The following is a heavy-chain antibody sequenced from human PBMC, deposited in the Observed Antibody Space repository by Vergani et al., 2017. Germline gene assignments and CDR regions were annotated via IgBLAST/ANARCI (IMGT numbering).Heavy chain of an antibody. V-gene: IGHV3-15*01. CDR3: TTEGSLNWNYVPTSFDY. D-gene: IGHD1-7*01. CDR2: IKSKTDGGTT. Sequence: EVQLVESGGGLVKPGGSLRLSCAASGFTFSNAWLSWVRQAPGKGLEWVGRIKSKTDGGTTDYAAPVKGRFSISRADSKNTLYLPMNSLKTEDTAVYYCTTEGSLNWNYVPTSFDYWGQGTLVTVSS. CDR1: GFTFSNAW. J-gene: IGHJ4*02.